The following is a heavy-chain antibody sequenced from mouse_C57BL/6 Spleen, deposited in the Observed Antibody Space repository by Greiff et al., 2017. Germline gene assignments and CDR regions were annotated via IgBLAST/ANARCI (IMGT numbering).Heavy chain of an antibody. CDR3: AGMGYYGSRLTFDD. D-gene: IGHD1-1*01. Sequence: VQLQQPGAELVRPGSSVKLSCKASGYTFTSYWMHWVKQRPIQGLEWIGNIDPSDSETHYNQKFKDKATLTVDKSSSTAYMQLSSLTSEDSAVYYGAGMGYYGSRLTFDDWGQGTTLTVSS. J-gene: IGHJ2*01. CDR1: GYTFTSYW. V-gene: IGHV1-52*01. CDR2: IDPSDSET.